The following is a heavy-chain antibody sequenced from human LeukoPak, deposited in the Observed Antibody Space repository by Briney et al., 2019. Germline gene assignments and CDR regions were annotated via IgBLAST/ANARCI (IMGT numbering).Heavy chain of an antibody. CDR2: ISSSSSYI. CDR3: ARRGYGDYPIDY. Sequence: PGRSLRLSCAASGFAFSSYSMNWVRQAPGKGLEWVSSISSSSSYIYYADSVKGRFTISRDNAKNSLYLQMNSLRAEDTAVYYCARRGYGDYPIDYWGQGTLVTVSS. V-gene: IGHV3-21*01. D-gene: IGHD4-17*01. CDR1: GFAFSSYS. J-gene: IGHJ4*02.